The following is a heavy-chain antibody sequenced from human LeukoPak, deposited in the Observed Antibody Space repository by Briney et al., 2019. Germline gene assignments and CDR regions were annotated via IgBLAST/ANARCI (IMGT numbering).Heavy chain of an antibody. V-gene: IGHV7-4-1*02. D-gene: IGHD2-2*02. J-gene: IGHJ5*02. Sequence: VASVKVSCKASGYTFTSYAMNWVRQAPGQGLEWMGWINTNTGNPTYAQGFTGRFVFSLDTSVSTAYLQISSLKAEDTAAYYCAREPPTYCSSTSCYTWFDPWGQGTLVTVSS. CDR1: GYTFTSYA. CDR3: AREPPTYCSSTSCYTWFDP. CDR2: INTNTGNP.